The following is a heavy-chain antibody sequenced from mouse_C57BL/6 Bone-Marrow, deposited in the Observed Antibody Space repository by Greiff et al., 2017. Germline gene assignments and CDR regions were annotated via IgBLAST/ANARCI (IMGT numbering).Heavy chain of an antibody. D-gene: IGHD1-1*01. CDR1: GFNIKDDY. CDR2: IDPENGDT. CDR3: TTRIYYYGSSYGAMDY. J-gene: IGHJ4*01. Sequence: VHVKQSGAELVRPGASVKLSCTASGFNIKDDYMHWVKQRPEQGLEWIGWIDPENGDTEYASKFQGKATITADTSSNTAYLQLSRLTSEDTAVYYCTTRIYYYGSSYGAMDYWGQGTSVTVSS. V-gene: IGHV14-4*01.